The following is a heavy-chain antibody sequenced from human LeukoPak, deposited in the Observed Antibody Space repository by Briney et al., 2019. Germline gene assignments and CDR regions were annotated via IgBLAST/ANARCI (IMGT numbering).Heavy chain of an antibody. J-gene: IGHJ5*02. D-gene: IGHD3-22*01. V-gene: IGHV3-7*04. CDR2: IKQDGSEK. CDR3: ARGGFPYFAP. Sequence: GGSLRLSCAASGFTFTNYWMSWVCQAPGKGLEWVANIKQDGSEKYYVDSVKGRFSISRDDAKNSLYLQMNSLRAEDTAVYYWARGGFPYFAPWSQGTLVTVSS. CDR1: GFTFTNYW.